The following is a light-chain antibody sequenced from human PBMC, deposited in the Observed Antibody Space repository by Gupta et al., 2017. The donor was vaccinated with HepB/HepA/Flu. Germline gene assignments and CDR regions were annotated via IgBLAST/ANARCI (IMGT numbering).Light chain of an antibody. V-gene: IGLV1-36*01. CDR2: YVD. Sequence: QSVLTQHPSFTWPPGQRITISCPGSDSNIVDTQLNWYQHLPEKALQLLINYVDVLAPGVSDRYGSSTCCTTVSPVTSXLXTEDEAXEDYSNWDATGKGTWVFGGGTKLTVL. J-gene: IGLJ3*02. CDR1: DSNIVDTQ. CDR3: SNWDATGKGTWV.